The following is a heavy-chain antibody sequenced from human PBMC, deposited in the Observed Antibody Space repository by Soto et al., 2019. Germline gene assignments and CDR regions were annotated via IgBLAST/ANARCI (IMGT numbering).Heavy chain of an antibody. J-gene: IGHJ2*01. D-gene: IGHD4-17*01. CDR2: ISGSGGST. Sequence: PGGSLRLSCAASGFSLSSYAMSWVRQAPGKGLEWVSAISGSGGSTYYADSAKGRFTISRDNSKNTLYLQMNSLRAEDTAVYYCAKATTVTTKSSYWYFDLWGRGTLVTVSS. CDR1: GFSLSSYA. V-gene: IGHV3-23*01. CDR3: AKATTVTTKSSYWYFDL.